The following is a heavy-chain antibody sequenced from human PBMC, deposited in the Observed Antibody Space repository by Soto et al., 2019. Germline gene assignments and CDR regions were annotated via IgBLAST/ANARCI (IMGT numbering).Heavy chain of an antibody. V-gene: IGHV4-59*01. Sequence: SETLSLTCTVSGVTIISYYWSWIRQPPGKGLEWIGYIYYSGSTNYNPSLKSRVTISVDTSKNQFSLKLSSVTAADTAVYYCASSNIAAAGFYYYGMGVWGRGTTVTVSS. CDR3: ASSNIAAAGFYYYGMGV. CDR1: GVTIISYY. CDR2: IYYSGST. J-gene: IGHJ6*02. D-gene: IGHD6-13*01.